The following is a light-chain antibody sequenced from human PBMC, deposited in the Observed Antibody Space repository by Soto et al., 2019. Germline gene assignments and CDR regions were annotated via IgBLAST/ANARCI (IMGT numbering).Light chain of an antibody. V-gene: IGLV2-11*01. CDR2: DVS. CDR1: SSDVGGYNY. CDR3: CSYAGSYFYV. Sequence: QSALTQPRSVSGSPGQSVTISCTGTSSDVGGYNYVSWYQQHPGKAPKLMIYDVSKRPSGVPDRFSGSKSGNTASLTISGLQAEDEADYYCCSYAGSYFYVFGTGT. J-gene: IGLJ1*01.